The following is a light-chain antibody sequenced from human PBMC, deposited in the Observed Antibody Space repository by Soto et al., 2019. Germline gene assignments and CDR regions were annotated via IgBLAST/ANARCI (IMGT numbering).Light chain of an antibody. CDR2: RNN. V-gene: IGLV1-47*01. CDR1: SSNIGSNY. J-gene: IGLJ2*01. Sequence: QAVVTQPPSASGTPGQRVTISCSGSSSNIGSNYVYWYQQLPGTAPKLLIYRNNQRPSGVPDRFSGSKSGTSASLAISGVRSEDEAAYYCAAWDDSLSGVVFGGGTKLTVL. CDR3: AAWDDSLSGVV.